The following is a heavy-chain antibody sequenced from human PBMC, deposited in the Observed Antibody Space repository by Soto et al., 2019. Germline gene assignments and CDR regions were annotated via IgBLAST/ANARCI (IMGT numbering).Heavy chain of an antibody. CDR1: GFSVSDYH. D-gene: IGHD2-21*01. CDR2: SRKKANSYTT. V-gene: IGHV3-72*01. Sequence: EVQLVESGGGLVQPGGSLRVSCAASGFSVSDYHMDWVRQGPGTGLEWGGRSRKKANSYTTEYAASVRGRFTILRDESKNLLYLQMNSLKTEDTVVYFCCRGLDGGADNWFGPWGQGTLVTVSS. CDR3: CRGLDGGADNWFGP. J-gene: IGHJ5*02.